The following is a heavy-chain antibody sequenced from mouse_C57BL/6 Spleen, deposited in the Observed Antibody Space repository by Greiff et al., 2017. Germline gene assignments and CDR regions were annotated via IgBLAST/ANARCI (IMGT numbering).Heavy chain of an antibody. CDR1: GYAFSSYW. J-gene: IGHJ3*01. CDR3: AREGTIYYYGSSYVWFAY. D-gene: IGHD1-1*01. V-gene: IGHV1-80*01. CDR2: IYPGDGDT. Sequence: VQLQESGAELVKPGASVNISCKASGYAFSSYWMNWVKQRPGKGLEWIGQIYPGDGDTNYNGKFKGKATLTADKSSSTAYMQLSSLTSEDSAVYFCAREGTIYYYGSSYVWFAYWGQGTLVTVSA.